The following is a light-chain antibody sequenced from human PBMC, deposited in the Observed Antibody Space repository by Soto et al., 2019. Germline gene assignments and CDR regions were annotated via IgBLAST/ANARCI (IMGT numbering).Light chain of an antibody. V-gene: IGKV1-39*01. J-gene: IGKJ5*01. CDR2: AAS. CDR1: QSISSY. CDR3: QQRYSTPLT. Sequence: DIQMTQSQSSLSASVGDRVTITCRASQSISSYLNWYTQTPGKAPKLLTYAASSLQSGVPSRSSVIQYGTDFTLTIRSLQPEEGPTYDGQQRYSTPLTFGQGTRLEIK.